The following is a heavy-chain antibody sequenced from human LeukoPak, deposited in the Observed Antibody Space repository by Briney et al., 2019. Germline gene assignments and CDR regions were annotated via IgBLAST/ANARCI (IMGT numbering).Heavy chain of an antibody. Sequence: ASVKVSCKTSGYTFTDSYIHWVRQAPGQGLEWMGWISAYNGNTNYAQKLQGRVTMTTDTSTSTAYMELRSLRSDDTAVYYCARERLWFGELYNWFDPWGQGTLVTVSS. CDR2: ISAYNGNT. V-gene: IGHV1-18*04. D-gene: IGHD3-10*01. CDR3: ARERLWFGELYNWFDP. CDR1: GYTFTDSY. J-gene: IGHJ5*02.